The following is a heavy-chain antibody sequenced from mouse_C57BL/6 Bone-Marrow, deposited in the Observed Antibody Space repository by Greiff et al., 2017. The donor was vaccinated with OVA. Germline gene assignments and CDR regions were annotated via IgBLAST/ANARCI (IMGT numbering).Heavy chain of an antibody. CDR2: IYPGRGST. CDR1: GYTFTSYW. CDR3: AREGSNYGFYAMDY. Sequence: QVQLQQPGAELVKPGASVKMSCKASGYTFTSYWITWVKQRPGQGLEWIGDIYPGRGSTNYNEKFKSKATLTVDTSSSTAYMQLSSLTSEDSAVYYGAREGSNYGFYAMDYWGQGTSVTVSS. J-gene: IGHJ4*01. V-gene: IGHV1-55*01. D-gene: IGHD2-5*01.